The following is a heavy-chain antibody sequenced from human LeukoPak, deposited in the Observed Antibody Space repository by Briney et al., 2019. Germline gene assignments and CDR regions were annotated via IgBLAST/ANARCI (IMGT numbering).Heavy chain of an antibody. J-gene: IGHJ6*04. Sequence: SETLSLTCAVYGGSFSGYYWSWIRQPPGKGLEWIGDINHSGSTNYNPSLKSRVTISVDTSKNQFSLKLSSVTAADTAVYYCARVNAAAARTRTTKYYGMDVWGKGTTVTVSS. V-gene: IGHV4-34*01. CDR2: INHSGST. D-gene: IGHD6-13*01. CDR3: ARVNAAAARTRTTKYYGMDV. CDR1: GGSFSGYY.